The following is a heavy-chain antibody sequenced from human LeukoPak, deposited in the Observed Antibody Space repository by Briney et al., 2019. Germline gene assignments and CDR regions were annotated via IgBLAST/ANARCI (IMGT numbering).Heavy chain of an antibody. CDR3: AKTIFGVTHAFDI. CDR1: GFKVEDYA. V-gene: IGHV3-9*01. D-gene: IGHD3-3*01. J-gene: IGHJ3*02. CDR2: MSYNSVRI. Sequence: GGSLRLSCAASGFKVEDYAFHWVRQAPGKGLEWVSGMSYNSVRIGYVDSVKGRFTISRDNAKNSLYLQMNSLRAEDTAVYYCAKTIFGVTHAFDIWGQGTMVTVSS.